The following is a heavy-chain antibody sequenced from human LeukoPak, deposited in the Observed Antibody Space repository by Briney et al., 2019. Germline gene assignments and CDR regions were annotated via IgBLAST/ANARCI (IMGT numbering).Heavy chain of an antibody. J-gene: IGHJ1*01. V-gene: IGHV3-7*03. Sequence: GGGLRLSCAASGFTFSTYLMNWVRQAPGKGLEWVANIKQDGTTEYYVDSVKGRFTISRDNAKKSLSLQMNSLRAEDTAVYYCAGGSGWLIEHWSQGSLVTVHS. CDR1: GFTFSTYL. CDR3: AGGSGWLIEH. CDR2: IKQDGTTE. D-gene: IGHD6-19*01.